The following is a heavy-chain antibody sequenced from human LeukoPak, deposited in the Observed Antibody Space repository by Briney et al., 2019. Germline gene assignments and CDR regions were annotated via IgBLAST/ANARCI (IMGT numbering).Heavy chain of an antibody. CDR3: ARIGSGSYYTNWFDP. Sequence: SETLSLTCAVSGGSISSSNWWSWVRQPPGKGLEWIGEIYHSGSTNYNPSLKSRVTISVDKSKNQFSLKLSSVTAADTAVYYCARIGSGSYYTNWFDPWGQGTLLTVSS. D-gene: IGHD3-10*01. V-gene: IGHV4-4*02. J-gene: IGHJ5*02. CDR2: IYHSGST. CDR1: GGSISSSNW.